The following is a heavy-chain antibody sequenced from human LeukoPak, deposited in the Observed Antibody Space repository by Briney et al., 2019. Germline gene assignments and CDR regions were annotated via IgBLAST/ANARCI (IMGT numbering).Heavy chain of an antibody. CDR1: GYTFTNYG. CDR3: AREEQSGLAL. Sequence: ASVKVSCKASGYTFTNYGISWVRQAPGQGLEWMGWINPNSGGTNYAQKFQGRVTMTRDTSISTAYMELSRLRSDDTAVYYCAREEQSGLALWGQGTLVTVSS. V-gene: IGHV1-2*02. J-gene: IGHJ4*02. CDR2: INPNSGGT. D-gene: IGHD6-19*01.